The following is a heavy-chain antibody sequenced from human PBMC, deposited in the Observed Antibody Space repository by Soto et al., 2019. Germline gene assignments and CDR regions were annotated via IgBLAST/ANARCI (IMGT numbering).Heavy chain of an antibody. V-gene: IGHV4-59*01. J-gene: IGHJ6*03. D-gene: IGHD3-3*01. CDR2: IYYSGST. Sequence: SETLSLTCTVSGGSISSYYWSWIRQPPGKGLEWIGYIYYSGSTNYNPSLKSRVTISVDTSKNQFSLKLSSVTAADTAVYYCARAFSRGSLLRFCDYYCYFLAVWGQGTSVTVSS. CDR1: GGSISSYY. CDR3: ARAFSRGSLLRFCDYYCYFLAV.